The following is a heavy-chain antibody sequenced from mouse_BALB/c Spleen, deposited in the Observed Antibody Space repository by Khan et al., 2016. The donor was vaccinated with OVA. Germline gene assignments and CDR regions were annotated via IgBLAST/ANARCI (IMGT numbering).Heavy chain of an antibody. J-gene: IGHJ2*01. Sequence: QIQLVQSGPELKKPGETVKISCKASGYTFTNFGMNWVKQAPGKDLKWMGWINTNTGEPTYAEEFKGRFAFSLETSASTAYLQINNLKNEDTATYFCARESLLLYFDYWGQVTTLTVSS. D-gene: IGHD2-12*01. CDR1: GYTFTNFG. V-gene: IGHV9-3*02. CDR2: INTNTGEP. CDR3: ARESLLLYFDY.